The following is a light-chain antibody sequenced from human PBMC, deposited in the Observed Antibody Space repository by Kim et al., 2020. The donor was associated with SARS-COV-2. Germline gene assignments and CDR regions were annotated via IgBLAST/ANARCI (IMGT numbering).Light chain of an antibody. CDR1: DGNISDNY. Sequence: GNPLTISCTRSDGNISDNYVQWYQQRPDSAPTIVIYEDDQRPSGVPDRFSGSIDSSSSSASLTISGLKTEDEADYYCQSYDISNVIFGGGTQLTVL. CDR2: EDD. V-gene: IGLV6-57*03. CDR3: QSYDISNVI. J-gene: IGLJ2*01.